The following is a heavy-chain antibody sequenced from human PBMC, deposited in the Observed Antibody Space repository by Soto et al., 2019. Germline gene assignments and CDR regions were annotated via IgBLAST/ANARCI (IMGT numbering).Heavy chain of an antibody. Sequence: GGSLRLSCAAPGFTFNIYPMKWVRQAPGKGLEWVALISYDGSNKNHADSVKGRFTISRDNSKNTLYLQMNSLRGEDTAVYYCATTLANTDSDYWGQGTLVTVSS. CDR1: GFTFNIYP. D-gene: IGHD5-12*01. CDR3: ATTLANTDSDY. CDR2: ISYDGSNK. J-gene: IGHJ4*02. V-gene: IGHV3-30-3*01.